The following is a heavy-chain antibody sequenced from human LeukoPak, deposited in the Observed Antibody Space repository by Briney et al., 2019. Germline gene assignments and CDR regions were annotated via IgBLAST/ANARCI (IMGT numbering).Heavy chain of an antibody. Sequence: GGSLRLSCAASGFTFSRSAMSWVRQVPGKGLEWVSGISASGGSTSYADSVRGRFTISRDNSKNTLYVQMNSLRDEDTAVYYGAKDQRWESPHYLDSWGQGTLVTVSS. CDR3: AKDQRWESPHYLDS. CDR1: GFTFSRSA. D-gene: IGHD1-26*01. CDR2: ISASGGST. V-gene: IGHV3-23*01. J-gene: IGHJ4*02.